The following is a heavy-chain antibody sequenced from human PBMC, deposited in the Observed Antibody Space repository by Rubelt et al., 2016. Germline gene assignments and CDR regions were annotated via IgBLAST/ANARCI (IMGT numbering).Heavy chain of an antibody. CDR3: ASLGYCSSTSCYTPFDY. CDR1: GGTFSSYA. CDR2: IIPIFGTA. Sequence: QVQLVQSGAEVKKPGASVKVSCKASGGTFSSYAISWARQAPGQGLEWMGGIIPIFGTANYAQKFQGRVTITADESTSTAYMELSSLRSEDTAVYYCASLGYCSSTSCYTPFDYWGQGTLVTVSS. D-gene: IGHD2-2*02. V-gene: IGHV1-69*01. J-gene: IGHJ4*02.